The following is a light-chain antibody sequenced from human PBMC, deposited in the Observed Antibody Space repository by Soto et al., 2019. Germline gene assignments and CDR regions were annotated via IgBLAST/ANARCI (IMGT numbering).Light chain of an antibody. V-gene: IGLV1-40*01. CDR3: QSYDSSLVAYV. CDR1: TSNIGAGHD. J-gene: IGLJ1*01. Sequence: QSVLTQPPPVAGAPGQRVTISCTGSTSNIGAGHDVHWYQQLPGAAPKLLIHGNTNRPSGVPDRVSGSKAGTSASLAITGLQPEDEGEYYCQSYDSSLVAYVFGTGTKLTVL. CDR2: GNT.